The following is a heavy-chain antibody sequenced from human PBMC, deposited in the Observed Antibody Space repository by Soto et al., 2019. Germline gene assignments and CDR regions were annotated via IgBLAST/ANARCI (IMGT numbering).Heavy chain of an antibody. J-gene: IGHJ6*02. CDR2: IVPIFGTA. CDR3: ARSGGEYINYYYYGMDV. CDR1: GGTFSSYA. Sequence: SVKVSCKASGGTFSSYAISWVRQAPGQGLEWMGGIVPIFGTANYAQKFQGRVTITADESTSTAYMELSSLRSEDTAVYYCARSGGEYINYYYYGMDVWGQGTTVTVSS. D-gene: IGHD2-15*01. V-gene: IGHV1-69*13.